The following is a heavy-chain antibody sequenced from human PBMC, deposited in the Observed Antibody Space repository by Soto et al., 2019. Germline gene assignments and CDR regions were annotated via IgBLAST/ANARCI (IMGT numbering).Heavy chain of an antibody. D-gene: IGHD6-19*01. V-gene: IGHV4-39*01. J-gene: IGHJ6*02. CDR2: IYYSGST. Sequence: KPSETLSLTCTVSGGSISSSSYYWGWIRQPPGKGLEWIGSIYYSGSTYYNPSLKSRVTISVDTSKNQFSLKLSSVTAADTAVYYCARLAVAVHYYYYGMDVWGQGTTVTVS. CDR1: GGSISSSSYY. CDR3: ARLAVAVHYYYYGMDV.